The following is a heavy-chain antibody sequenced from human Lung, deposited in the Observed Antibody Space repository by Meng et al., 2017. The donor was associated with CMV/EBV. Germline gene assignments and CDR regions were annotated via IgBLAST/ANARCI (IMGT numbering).Heavy chain of an antibody. D-gene: IGHD3-3*01. V-gene: IGHV3-30-3*01. Sequence: GGSXRLSCAASGFTFSSYAMHWVRQAPGKGLEWVAVISYDGSNKYYADSVKGRFTISRDNSKNTLYLQMNSLRAEDTAVYYCARELRFLEWLLPTSYYYYGMDVXGQGXTVTVSS. CDR2: ISYDGSNK. CDR3: ARELRFLEWLLPTSYYYYGMDV. J-gene: IGHJ6*02. CDR1: GFTFSSYA.